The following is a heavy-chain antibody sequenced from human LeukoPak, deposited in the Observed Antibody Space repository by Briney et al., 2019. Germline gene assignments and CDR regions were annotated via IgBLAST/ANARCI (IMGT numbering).Heavy chain of an antibody. CDR1: GYTFNNHY. V-gene: IGHV1-46*02. Sequence: ASVKVSCKASGYTFNNHYMYWVRQAPGQGLEWMGVINPSGGSTSYAQKFQGRVTITRDTSASTAYMELSSLRSEDTAVYYCARGKPGYSSSWPFDYWGQGTLVTVSS. CDR3: ARGKPGYSSSWPFDY. CDR2: INPSGGST. J-gene: IGHJ4*02. D-gene: IGHD6-13*01.